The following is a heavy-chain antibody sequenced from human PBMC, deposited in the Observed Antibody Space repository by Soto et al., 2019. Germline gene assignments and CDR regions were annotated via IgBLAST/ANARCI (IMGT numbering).Heavy chain of an antibody. D-gene: IGHD3-10*01. J-gene: IGHJ6*03. CDR2: IHPGESDV. CDR3: AGASGGYNMDV. CDR1: GYIFTSYW. V-gene: IGHV5-51*01. Sequence: GESLKISCTTSGYIFTSYWIAWVRQMPGEGLGWMGVIHPGESDVRYSRSFQGQVTLSVDNSITTAYLQWRGLRASDTAIYYCAGASGGYNMDVWGKGTTVTVSS.